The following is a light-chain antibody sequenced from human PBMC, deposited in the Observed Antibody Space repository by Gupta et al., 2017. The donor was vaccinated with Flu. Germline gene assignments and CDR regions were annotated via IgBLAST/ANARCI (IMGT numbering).Light chain of an antibody. J-gene: IGKJ1*01. CDR1: QSAASSY. Sequence: EIVLTQSPGTLSLSPGERATLSCRASQSAASSYLAWYQQKPGQAPRLLIYDASTRATGIPDRCSGSGSGTDFTLTISRLEPEDFAVYYCQLYGRSPPWTFGQGTQVDIK. V-gene: IGKV3-20*01. CDR2: DAS. CDR3: QLYGRSPPWT.